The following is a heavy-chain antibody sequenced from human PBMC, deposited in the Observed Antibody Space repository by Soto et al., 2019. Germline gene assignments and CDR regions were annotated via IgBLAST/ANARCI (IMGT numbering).Heavy chain of an antibody. D-gene: IGHD2-21*02. J-gene: IGHJ5*02. V-gene: IGHV4-30-4*01. CDR1: GASIRSADYY. CDR3: VRTAREGAVAPHWFDR. CDR2: VYYTGST. Sequence: SETLSLTCTVSGASIRSADYYWSWIRQAPGKGLEWIGYVYYTGSTYYNPSLMSRLTISVDTSKNQFSLKLTSVTAAETAVYYCVRTAREGAVAPHWFDRWGQGTQVTVSS.